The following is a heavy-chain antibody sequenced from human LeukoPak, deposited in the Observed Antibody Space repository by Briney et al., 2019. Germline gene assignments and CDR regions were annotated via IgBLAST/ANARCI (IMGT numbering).Heavy chain of an antibody. V-gene: IGHV4-38-2*02. CDR3: AIQWEPREEYFQH. CDR1: GYSISSGYY. D-gene: IGHD1-26*01. J-gene: IGHJ1*01. Sequence: PSETLSLTCTVSGYSISSGYYWGWIRQPPGKGLEWIGSIYHSGSTYYNPSLKSRVTISVDTSKNQFSLKLSSVTAADTAVYYCAIQWEPREEYFQHWGQGTLVTVSS. CDR2: IYHSGST.